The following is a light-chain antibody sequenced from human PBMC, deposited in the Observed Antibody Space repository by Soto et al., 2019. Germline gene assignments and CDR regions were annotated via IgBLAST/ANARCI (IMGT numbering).Light chain of an antibody. CDR3: CSYAGRYTYV. CDR2: DVS. CDR1: SSDVGGYNY. Sequence: QSALTQTRSVSGSPGQSVTISCTGTSSDVGGYNYVSWYQQHPGKAPKLMIYDVSKRPSGVPDRLSGSKSGNTASLTISGLQAEDEADYYCCSYAGRYTYVFGNGTKLTVL. J-gene: IGLJ1*01. V-gene: IGLV2-11*01.